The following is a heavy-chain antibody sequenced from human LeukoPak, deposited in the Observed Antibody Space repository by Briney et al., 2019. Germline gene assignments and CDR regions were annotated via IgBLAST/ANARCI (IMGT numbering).Heavy chain of an antibody. D-gene: IGHD3-3*01. Sequence: SETLSLTCTVSGGSISSYHWSWIRQPAGKGLEWIGRIYTSGSTNYNPSLKSRVTMSVDTSENQFSLKLSSVTAADTAVYYCARGRYDFWSGYYLDYWGQGTLVTVSS. J-gene: IGHJ4*02. CDR3: ARGRYDFWSGYYLDY. CDR2: IYTSGST. V-gene: IGHV4-4*07. CDR1: GGSISSYH.